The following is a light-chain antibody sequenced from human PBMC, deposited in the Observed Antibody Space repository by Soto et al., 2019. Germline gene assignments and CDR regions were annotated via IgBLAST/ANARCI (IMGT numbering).Light chain of an antibody. CDR3: SSYTSFSTYV. CDR1: SSDVGGYNY. J-gene: IGLJ1*01. Sequence: QSALTQPASVSGSPGQSITISCTGTSSDVGGYNYVSWYQHHPGKAPKLMIYEVSNRPSGVSNRFSGSKSDNTASLTISGLQAEDEADYYCSSYTSFSTYVFGTGTKVTV. V-gene: IGLV2-14*01. CDR2: EVS.